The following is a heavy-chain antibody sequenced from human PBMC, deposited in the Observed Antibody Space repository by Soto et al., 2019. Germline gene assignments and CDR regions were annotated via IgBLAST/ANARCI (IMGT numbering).Heavy chain of an antibody. D-gene: IGHD6-13*01. CDR1: GGSISSYY. Sequence: SETLSLTCTVSGGSISSYYWSWIRQPPGKGLEWIGEINHSGSTNYNPSLKSRVTISVDTSKNQFSLKLSSVTAADTAVYYCARAGYSSSWYRVYFDYWGQGTLVTVSS. V-gene: IGHV4-34*01. CDR2: INHSGST. J-gene: IGHJ4*02. CDR3: ARAGYSSSWYRVYFDY.